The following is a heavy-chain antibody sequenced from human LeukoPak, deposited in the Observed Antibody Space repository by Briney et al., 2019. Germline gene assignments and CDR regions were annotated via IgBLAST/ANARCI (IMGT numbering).Heavy chain of an antibody. D-gene: IGHD5-18*01. CDR3: AKDMGAGYSYADY. V-gene: IGHV3-9*01. Sequence: PCRSLRLSCAASGFTFDDYAMHWVRQAPGKGLEWVSGISGNSGSIGYADSVKGRFTISRDNAKNSLYLQMNSLRAEDTALYYCAKDMGAGYSYADYWGQGTLVTVSS. CDR1: GFTFDDYA. J-gene: IGHJ4*02. CDR2: ISGNSGSI.